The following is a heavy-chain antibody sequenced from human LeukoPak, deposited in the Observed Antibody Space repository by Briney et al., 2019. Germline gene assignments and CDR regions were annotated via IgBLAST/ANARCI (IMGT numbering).Heavy chain of an antibody. D-gene: IGHD2-2*01. CDR1: GCTFTGYY. CDR3: ARGRGTTSSNFDY. CDR2: INPNNGGT. J-gene: IGHJ4*02. Sequence: ASVKVSCKASGCTFTGYYMHWVRQAPGQGLEWMGWINPNNGGTNYAQKFQGRVTMTRDTSISTAYTELSRLTSDDTAVYYCARGRGTTSSNFDYWGQGTLVTVSS. V-gene: IGHV1-2*02.